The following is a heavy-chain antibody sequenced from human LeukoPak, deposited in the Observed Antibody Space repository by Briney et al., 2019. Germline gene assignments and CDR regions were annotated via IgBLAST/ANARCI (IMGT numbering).Heavy chain of an antibody. J-gene: IGHJ4*02. CDR2: IKQDGSEK. V-gene: IGHV3-7*03. CDR3: AKALWFGELLSPVDY. CDR1: GFTFSSYW. D-gene: IGHD3-10*01. Sequence: PGGSLRLSCAASGFTFSSYWMSWVRQAPGKGLEWVANIKQDGSEKYYVDSVKGRFTISRDNAKNSLYLQMNSLRAEDTAVYYCAKALWFGELLSPVDYWGQGTLVTVSS.